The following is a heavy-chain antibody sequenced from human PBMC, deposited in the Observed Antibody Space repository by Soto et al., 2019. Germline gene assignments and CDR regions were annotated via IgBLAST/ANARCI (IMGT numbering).Heavy chain of an antibody. CDR3: ARAYSSSWLNWFDP. V-gene: IGHV1-3*01. D-gene: IGHD6-13*01. CDR2: INADNGNT. CDR1: GYTFTTYA. J-gene: IGHJ5*02. Sequence: SVKVSCQASGYTFTTYAIHWVRQAPGQRLEWMGWINADNGNTKYSQKFQGRVTITRDTSASTAYLELNSLRSEDTAVYYRARAYSSSWLNWFDPWGQGTLVTVSS.